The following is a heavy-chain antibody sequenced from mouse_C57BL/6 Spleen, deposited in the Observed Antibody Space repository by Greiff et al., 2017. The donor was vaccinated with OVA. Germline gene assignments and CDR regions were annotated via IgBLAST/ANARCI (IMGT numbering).Heavy chain of an antibody. CDR1: GYTFTSYW. CDR3: ARHNWAFDY. D-gene: IGHD4-1*01. CDR2: IDPSDSYT. Sequence: QVQLQQSGAELVKPGASVKLSCKASGYTFTSYWMQWVKQRPGQGLEWIGEIDPSDSYTNYNQKFKGKATLTVDTSSSTAYMQLSSLTSEDSAVYYCARHNWAFDYWGQGTTLTVSS. V-gene: IGHV1-50*01. J-gene: IGHJ2*01.